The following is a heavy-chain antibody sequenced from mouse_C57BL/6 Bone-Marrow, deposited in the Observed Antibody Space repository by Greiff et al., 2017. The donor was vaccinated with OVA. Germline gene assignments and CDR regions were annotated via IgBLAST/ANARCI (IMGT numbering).Heavy chain of an antibody. D-gene: IGHD2-4*01. CDR1: GYTFTSYW. V-gene: IGHV1-50*01. CDR3: AREGLRRTVYWYFDV. Sequence: QVQLQQPGAELVKPGASVKLSCKASGYTFTSYWMQWVKQRPGQGLEWIGEIDPSDSYTNYNQKFKGKATLTVDTSSSTAYMQLSSLTSEDSAVYYCAREGLRRTVYWYFDVWGTETTVPVSS. CDR2: IDPSDSYT. J-gene: IGHJ1*03.